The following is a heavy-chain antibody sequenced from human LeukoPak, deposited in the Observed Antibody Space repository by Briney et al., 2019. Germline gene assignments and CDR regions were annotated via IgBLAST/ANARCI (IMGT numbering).Heavy chain of an antibody. V-gene: IGHV3-9*01. CDR2: ISWNSGSI. D-gene: IGHD6-19*01. Sequence: GGSLRLSCAASGFTFDDYAMHWVRQAPGKGLEWVSGISWNSGSIGYADSVKGRFTISRDNAKNSLYLQMNSLRAEDTALYYCAKDSKAPRSKSIAVAASRESYMDVWGKGTTVTISS. CDR1: GFTFDDYA. J-gene: IGHJ6*03. CDR3: AKDSKAPRSKSIAVAASRESYMDV.